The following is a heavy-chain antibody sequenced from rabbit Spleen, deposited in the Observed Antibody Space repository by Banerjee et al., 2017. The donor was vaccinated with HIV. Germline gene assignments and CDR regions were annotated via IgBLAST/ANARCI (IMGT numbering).Heavy chain of an antibody. CDR2: IDPVFGVT. Sequence: QLVESGGGLVKPGGSLTLSCKASGFHVSSYYMNWVRQAPGKGLEWIGYIDPVFGVTYYASWVNGRFSISRENTQNTVYLQLNSLTAADTATYFCARESSGQVFFNLWGQGTLVTVS. CDR3: ARESSGQVFFNL. J-gene: IGHJ4*01. D-gene: IGHD4-1*01. CDR1: GFHVSSYY. V-gene: IGHV1S7*01.